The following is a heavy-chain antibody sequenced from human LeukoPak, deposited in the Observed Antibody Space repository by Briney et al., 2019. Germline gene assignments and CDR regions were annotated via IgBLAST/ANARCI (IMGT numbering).Heavy chain of an antibody. CDR1: GGSFSGYY. J-gene: IGHJ3*02. Sequence: NTSETLSLTCAVYGGSFSGYYWSWIRQPPGKGLEWIGEINHSGSTNYNPSLKSRVTISVDTSKNQFSLKLSSVTAADTAVYYRARGARGAFDIWGQGTMVTVSS. CDR3: ARGARGAFDI. D-gene: IGHD1-26*01. V-gene: IGHV4-34*01. CDR2: INHSGST.